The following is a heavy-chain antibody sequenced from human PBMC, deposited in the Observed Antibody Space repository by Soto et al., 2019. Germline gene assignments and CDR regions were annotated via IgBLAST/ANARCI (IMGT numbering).Heavy chain of an antibody. J-gene: IGHJ5*02. CDR3: ARSGGSYEEGWFDP. D-gene: IGHD1-26*01. CDR1: GFSLSNARMG. CDR2: IFSNDEK. V-gene: IGHV2-26*01. Sequence: QVTLKESGPVLVNPTETLTLTCTVSGFSLSNARMGVSWIRQPPGKALEWLAHIFSNDEKSYSTSLKSRLTISKDTSKSQVVLTMTNMDPVDTATYYCARSGGSYEEGWFDPWGQGTLVTVSS.